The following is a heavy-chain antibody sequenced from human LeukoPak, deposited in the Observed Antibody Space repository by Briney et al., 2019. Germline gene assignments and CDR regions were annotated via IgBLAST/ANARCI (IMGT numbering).Heavy chain of an antibody. CDR1: GYTFTSYY. Sequence: ASVKVSCKASGYTFTSYYMHWVRQAPGQGLEWMGIINPSGGSTSYAQKFQGRVTMTRDTSTSTVYMELSSLRSEDTAVYYCARGMGPTVGWLLLGEYYFDYWGQGTLVTASS. J-gene: IGHJ4*02. D-gene: IGHD3-22*01. V-gene: IGHV1-46*01. CDR3: ARGMGPTVGWLLLGEYYFDY. CDR2: INPSGGST.